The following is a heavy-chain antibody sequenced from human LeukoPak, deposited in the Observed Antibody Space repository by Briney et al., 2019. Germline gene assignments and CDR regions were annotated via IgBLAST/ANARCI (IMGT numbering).Heavy chain of an antibody. CDR2: INPSGGST. CDR1: GYTFTSYY. CDR3: ARVRATNNYDSSGTDFDI. Sequence: ASVKVSCKASGYTFTSYYMHWVRQAPGQGLEWMGIINPSGGSTSYAQKFQGRVTMTRDTSISTAYMELSRLRSDDTAMYYCARVRATNNYDSSGTDFDIWGQGTMVTVSS. D-gene: IGHD3-22*01. J-gene: IGHJ3*02. V-gene: IGHV1-46*01.